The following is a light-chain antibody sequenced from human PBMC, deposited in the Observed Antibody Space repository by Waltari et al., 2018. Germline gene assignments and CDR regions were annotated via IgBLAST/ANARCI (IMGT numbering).Light chain of an antibody. J-gene: IGLJ1*01. CDR3: AAWDDSLNGLYV. CDR2: TDS. Sequence: QSILTPPPSVSGTPGQRVTISCSGSSSNIGRNAVTWYQPLPGSAPKLLIYTDSQRPSGVPDRFAGSKSGTSASLAISGLRSEDEAEYYCAAWDDSLNGLYVFGTGTKVTVL. CDR1: SSNIGRNA. V-gene: IGLV1-44*01.